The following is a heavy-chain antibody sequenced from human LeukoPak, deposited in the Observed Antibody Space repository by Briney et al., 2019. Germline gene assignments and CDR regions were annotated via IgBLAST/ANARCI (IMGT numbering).Heavy chain of an antibody. V-gene: IGHV1-8*01. CDR2: MNPNSGDT. D-gene: IGHD2-2*02. CDR3: ARVLYQLLYYYVMDV. CDR1: GYTFTRYD. J-gene: IGHJ6*02. Sequence: GASVTVSCKASGYTFTRYDINWVRQATGQGLEWMGWMNPNSGDTGYAQKFQGRVTMTRNTSISTANMELSRLRSEDTAVYYCARVLYQLLYYYVMDVWGQGTTVTVSS.